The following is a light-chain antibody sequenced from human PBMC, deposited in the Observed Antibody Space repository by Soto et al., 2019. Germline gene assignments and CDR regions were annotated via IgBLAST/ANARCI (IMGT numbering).Light chain of an antibody. V-gene: IGLV2-14*01. J-gene: IGLJ1*01. CDR1: SSDLTYNS. CDR3: SSCTPTRGLV. Sequence: QSALTQPASVSGSLGQSISISCTEDSSDLTYNSVSWYQHHPHKAPKLIIYDVSYRPSGVSTRFSGSQSAGSASLTISGLQAEDEADYYCSSCTPTRGLVFGSGTKLTVL. CDR2: DVS.